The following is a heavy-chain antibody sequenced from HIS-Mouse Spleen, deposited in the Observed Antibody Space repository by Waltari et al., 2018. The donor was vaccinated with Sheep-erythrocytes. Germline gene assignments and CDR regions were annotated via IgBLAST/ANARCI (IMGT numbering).Heavy chain of an antibody. V-gene: IGHV2-70*01. CDR1: GFSLSTSGMC. Sequence: QVTLRESGPALVKPTQTLTLTCTFSGFSLSTSGMCVSWIRQPPGKALEWLALIDWDDDKYYSTSLKTRLTISKDTSKNQVVLTMTNMDPVDTATYYCARTPRDYDFWSGYYFYYYGMDVWGQGTTVTVSS. J-gene: IGHJ6*02. CDR3: ARTPRDYDFWSGYYFYYYGMDV. D-gene: IGHD3-3*01. CDR2: IDWDDDK.